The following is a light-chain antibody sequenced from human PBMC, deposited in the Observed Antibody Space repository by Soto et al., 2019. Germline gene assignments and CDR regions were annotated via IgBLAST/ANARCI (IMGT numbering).Light chain of an antibody. J-gene: IGKJ1*01. CDR1: QSVSSN. CDR3: QQYNNWPGWA. CDR2: GAS. Sequence: EIVMTQSPVTLSASPGERVTLSCRASQSVSSNLAWYQQKPGQAPRLLIYGASTRATGIPARFSGSGSGTEFTLTISSLQSEDFAVYYCQQYNNWPGWAFGQGTKVE. V-gene: IGKV3-15*01.